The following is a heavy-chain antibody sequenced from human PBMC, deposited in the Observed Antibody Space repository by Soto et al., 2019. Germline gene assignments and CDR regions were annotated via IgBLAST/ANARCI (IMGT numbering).Heavy chain of an antibody. D-gene: IGHD6-19*01. Sequence: GASVKVSCKASGYTFTSYGISWVRQAPGQGLEWMGWISAYNGNTNYAQKLQGRVTMTTDTSTSTAYMELRSLRSDDTAVYYCAKVSSGWYREAFDIWGQGTMVTVSS. V-gene: IGHV1-18*01. CDR1: GYTFTSYG. CDR3: AKVSSGWYREAFDI. J-gene: IGHJ3*02. CDR2: ISAYNGNT.